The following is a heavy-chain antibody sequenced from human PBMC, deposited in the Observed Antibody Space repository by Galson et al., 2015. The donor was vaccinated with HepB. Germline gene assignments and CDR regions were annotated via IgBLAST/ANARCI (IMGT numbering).Heavy chain of an antibody. J-gene: IGHJ4*02. V-gene: IGHV3-15*01. CDR3: TTEYSSSSFDY. Sequence: SLRLSCAASGFTFSNAWMSWVRQAPGKGLEWVGRIKSKTDGGTTDYAAPVKGRFTISRDASKNTLYLQMNSLKTEDTAVYYCTTEYSSSSFDYWGQGTLVTVSS. D-gene: IGHD6-6*01. CDR2: IKSKTDGGTT. CDR1: GFTFSNAW.